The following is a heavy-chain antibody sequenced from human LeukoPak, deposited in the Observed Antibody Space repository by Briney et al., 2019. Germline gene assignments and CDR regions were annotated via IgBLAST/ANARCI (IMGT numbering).Heavy chain of an antibody. Sequence: GGSLRLSCAASGFTLSSYSMNWVRQAPGKGLEWVSGISGNGDSTYYADSVKGRFAISRDNSKNTLYLQMNSLRAEDTAVYYCARRSGIAVAGAFDYWGQGTLVTVSS. J-gene: IGHJ4*02. CDR1: GFTLSSYS. CDR3: ARRSGIAVAGAFDY. CDR2: ISGNGDST. D-gene: IGHD6-19*01. V-gene: IGHV3-23*01.